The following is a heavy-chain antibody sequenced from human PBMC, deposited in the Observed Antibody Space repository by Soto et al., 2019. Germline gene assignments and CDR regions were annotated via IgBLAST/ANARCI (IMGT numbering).Heavy chain of an antibody. V-gene: IGHV4-31*02. CDR3: ARRRSSSGGGFDY. CDR2: MHSDGRT. J-gene: IGHJ4*02. Sequence: QVHLQESGPGLVKASETLSLTCSVSGGSISIGGYYWTWIRQQSGKGLEWIAYMHSDGRTYFNPSLQSRTAISVDTSKNQFFLEVNSLTDADTAVYYCARRRSSSGGGFDYWGQGTLVTVSS. CDR1: GGSISIGGYY. D-gene: IGHD5-12*01.